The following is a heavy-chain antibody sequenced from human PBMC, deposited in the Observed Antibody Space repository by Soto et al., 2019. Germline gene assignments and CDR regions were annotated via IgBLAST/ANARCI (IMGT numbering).Heavy chain of an antibody. D-gene: IGHD3-10*01. CDR2: LNGGSDGK. CDR3: AKEIAGVPRAFDV. Sequence: EVRLLESGGDLVQPGGSLRLSCTASGFTFSDYPMDWVRQAPGRGLEWVSVLNGGSDGKYYAESVKGRFTTWRDNSKNTLYLQMNSLRVEDTALYYCAKEIAGVPRAFDVWGQGAMVTVSS. J-gene: IGHJ3*01. V-gene: IGHV3-23*01. CDR1: GFTFSDYP.